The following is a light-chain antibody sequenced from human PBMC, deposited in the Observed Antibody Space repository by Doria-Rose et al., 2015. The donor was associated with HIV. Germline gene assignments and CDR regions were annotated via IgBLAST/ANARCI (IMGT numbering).Light chain of an antibody. CDR3: HQYGTSWT. V-gene: IGKV3-20*01. CDR2: DGS. Sequence: LTQSPGTLSLSPGERATLSCRASQSFSSTYLAWYQQKPGQAPSLLIYDGSTRATGIPDRFSASGPGTDFTLTTNRLEPEDFALYYCHQYGTSWTFGQGTKVEI. J-gene: IGKJ1*01. CDR1: QSFSSTY.